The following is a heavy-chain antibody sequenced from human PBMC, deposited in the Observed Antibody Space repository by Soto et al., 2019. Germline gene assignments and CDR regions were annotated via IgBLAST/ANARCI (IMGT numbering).Heavy chain of an antibody. CDR1: GGSVSSGSYY. CDR2: IYYSGST. Sequence: PSETLSLTCTVSGGSVSSGSYYWSWIRQPPGKGLEWIGYIYYSGSTNYNPSLKSRVTISVDTSKNQFSLKLSSVTAADTAVYYRERRDDYGDYGSNYWGQGTLVTVSS. V-gene: IGHV4-61*01. D-gene: IGHD4-17*01. J-gene: IGHJ4*02. CDR3: ERRDDYGDYGSNY.